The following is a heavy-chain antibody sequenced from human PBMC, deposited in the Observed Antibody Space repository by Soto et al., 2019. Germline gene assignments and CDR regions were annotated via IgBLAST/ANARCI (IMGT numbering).Heavy chain of an antibody. CDR1: GGSFSGYY. Sequence: SETLSLTCAVYGGSFSGYYWSWIRQPPGKGLEWIGEINHSGGTNYNPSLKSRVTISVDTSKNQFSLKLSSVTAADTAVYYCARGRCSGGSCYHYYYYAMDVWGQGTTVTVSS. D-gene: IGHD2-15*01. CDR2: INHSGGT. CDR3: ARGRCSGGSCYHYYYYAMDV. J-gene: IGHJ6*02. V-gene: IGHV4-34*01.